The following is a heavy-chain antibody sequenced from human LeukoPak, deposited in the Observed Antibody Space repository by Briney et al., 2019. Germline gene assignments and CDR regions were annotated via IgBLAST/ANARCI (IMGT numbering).Heavy chain of an antibody. Sequence: PGGSLRLSCAASGFTFSSFAMSWVRQAPGEGREWVSGISWSGGNTGYADSVKGRFTISRDNAKNSLYLQMNSLRAEDTAVYYCANYYYDSSGYRGMNAFDIWGQGTMVTVSS. D-gene: IGHD3-22*01. J-gene: IGHJ3*02. CDR1: GFTFSSFA. CDR3: ANYYYDSSGYRGMNAFDI. V-gene: IGHV3-23*01. CDR2: ISWSGGNT.